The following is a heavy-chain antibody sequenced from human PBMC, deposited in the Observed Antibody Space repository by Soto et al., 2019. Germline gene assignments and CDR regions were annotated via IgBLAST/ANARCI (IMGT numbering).Heavy chain of an antibody. CDR1: GFTFSSYG. CDR2: ISYDGSNK. V-gene: IGHV3-30*03. Sequence: QVQLVESGGGVVQPGRSLRLSCAASGFTFSSYGMHWVRQAPGKGLEWVAVISYDGSNKYYADSVKGRFTISRDNXXXXXXXXXXXXXXXXXXXXXXXXXXXXXGFDYWGQGTLVTVSS. J-gene: IGHJ4*02. CDR3: XXXXXXXGFDY.